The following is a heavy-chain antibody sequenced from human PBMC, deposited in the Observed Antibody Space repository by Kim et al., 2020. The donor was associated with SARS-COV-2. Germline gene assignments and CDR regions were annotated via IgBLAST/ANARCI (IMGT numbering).Heavy chain of an antibody. CDR2: INSSGDRI. V-gene: IGHV3-48*03. J-gene: IGHJ6*02. Sequence: GSLRLSCAASGFSFRGYEMNWVRQAPGKGLEWISYINSSGDRIYYTDSVKGRFTISRDNAKNTLFLQMNSLRAEDTAVYYCARDWGWGGMDVWGQGTTVTVSS. CDR3: ARDWGWGGMDV. CDR1: GFSFRGYE. D-gene: IGHD3-16*01.